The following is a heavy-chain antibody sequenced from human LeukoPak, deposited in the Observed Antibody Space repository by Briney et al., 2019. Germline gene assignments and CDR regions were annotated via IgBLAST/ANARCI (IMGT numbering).Heavy chain of an antibody. CDR1: GFTFSSYE. CDR3: ARAPSAANVLWFDP. D-gene: IGHD2-2*01. Sequence: GGSLRLSCAASGFTFSSYEMNWVRQAPGKGLEWVSYISSSGNTIYYADSVKGRFTISRDNAKNSLYLQMNSLRAEDTAVYYCARAPSAANVLWFDPWGQGTLVTVSS. J-gene: IGHJ5*02. V-gene: IGHV3-48*03. CDR2: ISSSGNTI.